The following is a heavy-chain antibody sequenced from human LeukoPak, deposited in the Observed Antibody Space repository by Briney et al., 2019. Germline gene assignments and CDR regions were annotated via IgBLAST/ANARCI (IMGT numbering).Heavy chain of an antibody. CDR3: ARGSVGGGNYFDY. V-gene: IGHV3-21*01. CDR1: AFIFSGHW. CDR2: ISSDSSYI. D-gene: IGHD3-16*01. Sequence: GGSLRLSCEGSAFIFSGHWMNWVRQAPGKGLEWVSSISSDSSYIYYADSVKGRFTISRDNAKNSLYLQMNSLRAEDTAVYYCARGSVGGGNYFDYWGQGTLVTVSS. J-gene: IGHJ4*02.